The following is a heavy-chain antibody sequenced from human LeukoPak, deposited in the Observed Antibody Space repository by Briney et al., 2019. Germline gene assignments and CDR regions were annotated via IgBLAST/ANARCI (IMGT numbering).Heavy chain of an antibody. CDR1: GGSISNSGYY. V-gene: IGHV4-39*07. J-gene: IGHJ5*02. D-gene: IGHD6-19*01. CDR3: ARAAVAPTWFDP. Sequence: SETLSLTCTVSGGSISNSGYYWGWIRQPPGKGLEWIGSVYYSGNTNYNPSLKSRVTISVDTSKNQFSLKLSSVTAADTAVYYCARAAVAPTWFDPWGQGTLVTVSS. CDR2: VYYSGNT.